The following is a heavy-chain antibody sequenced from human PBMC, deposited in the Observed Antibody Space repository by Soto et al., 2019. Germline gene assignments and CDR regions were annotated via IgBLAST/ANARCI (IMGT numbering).Heavy chain of an antibody. V-gene: IGHV1-18*01. J-gene: IGHJ6*02. D-gene: IGHD3-10*01. Sequence: QAQLVQSGAEVKKPGASVKVSCKASGYTFSSYGITWVRQAPGQGLEWMAWISGYNGNTNYAQNLQGRVTMTTDTSTNTAYMELSSLRSDDTAVYYCARDDFVVRGVYYYYGMDVWGQGTTVTVSS. CDR2: ISGYNGNT. CDR1: GYTFSSYG. CDR3: ARDDFVVRGVYYYYGMDV.